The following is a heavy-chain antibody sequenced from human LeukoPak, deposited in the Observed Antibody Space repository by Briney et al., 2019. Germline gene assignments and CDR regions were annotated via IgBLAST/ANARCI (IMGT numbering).Heavy chain of an antibody. CDR1: GYTFTNYG. J-gene: IGHJ6*03. Sequence: ASVKDSCKASGYTFTNYGVSWVRQAPGQGLEWMGWISAYNGNTNYAQRLQGRVTMTTDTSTSTDYMELSSLRSDDTAVYYCARDHNYCSSTSCYSYYYYYYMDVWGKGTTVTVSS. D-gene: IGHD2-2*01. CDR3: ARDHNYCSSTSCYSYYYYYYMDV. CDR2: ISAYNGNT. V-gene: IGHV1-18*01.